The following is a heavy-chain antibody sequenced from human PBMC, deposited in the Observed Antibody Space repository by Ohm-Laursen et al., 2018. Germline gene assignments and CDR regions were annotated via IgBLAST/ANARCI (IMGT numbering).Heavy chain of an antibody. V-gene: IGHV3-11*01. Sequence: SLRLPCAASGFTFSDYYMSWIRQAPGQGLEWVSYISSTGITKSYADSVKGRFAISRDNAKSSLYLQMNSLKAGDTAVYYCAGDVSGREQLDYWGQGTLVIVSS. CDR3: AGDVSGREQLDY. CDR1: GFTFSDYY. CDR2: ISSTGITK. J-gene: IGHJ4*02. D-gene: IGHD3-10*01.